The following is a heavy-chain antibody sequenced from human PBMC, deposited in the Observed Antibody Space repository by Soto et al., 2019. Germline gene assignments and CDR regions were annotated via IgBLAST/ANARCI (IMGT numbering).Heavy chain of an antibody. V-gene: IGHV1-18*01. CDR2: SSAYNGNT. CDR1: GYTFTSYG. J-gene: IGHJ5*02. CDR3: ARDGWSGGIAAAGANWFDP. D-gene: IGHD6-13*01. Sequence: QVQLVQSGAEVKKPGASVKVSCKASGYTFTSYGISWVRQAPGQGLEWKGWSSAYNGNTNYAQKLQGRVTMTTDTSTSTAYMELRSLRSDDTAVYYCARDGWSGGIAAAGANWFDPWGQGTLVTVSS.